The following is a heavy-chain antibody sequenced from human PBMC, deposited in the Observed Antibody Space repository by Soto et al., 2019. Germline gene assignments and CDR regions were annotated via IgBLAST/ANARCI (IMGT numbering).Heavy chain of an antibody. CDR2: LYNAGST. CDR1: GGSISRYY. Sequence: QVRLQESGPGLVKPSETLFLTCTVSGGSISRYYWSWIRQPPGKGLEWIGYLYNAGSTIYNPSLKSRVTISVDMSQNQFSLNLNYVTAADTAVYYCARDLWGYCGTDCYPLDVWGQGTTVTVSS. D-gene: IGHD2-21*02. J-gene: IGHJ6*02. V-gene: IGHV4-59*01. CDR3: ARDLWGYCGTDCYPLDV.